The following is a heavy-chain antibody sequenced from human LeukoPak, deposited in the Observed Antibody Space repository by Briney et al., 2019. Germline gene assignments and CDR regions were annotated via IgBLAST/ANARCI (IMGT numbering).Heavy chain of an antibody. CDR3: AKSASSDWDWFDP. CDR1: GFTFMSYA. D-gene: IGHD6-25*01. Sequence: GGSLRLSCAASGFTFMSYAMNWVRQAPGKGLEWVSTIGGSGDRTHYADSVKGRSAISRDNSKNTMSLQMNSLTAEDTAVYYCAKSASSDWDWFDPWGQGTLVTVSS. J-gene: IGHJ5*02. V-gene: IGHV3-23*01. CDR2: IGGSGDRT.